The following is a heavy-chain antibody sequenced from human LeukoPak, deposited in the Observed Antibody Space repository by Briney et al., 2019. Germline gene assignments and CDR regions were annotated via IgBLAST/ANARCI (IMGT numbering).Heavy chain of an antibody. CDR3: TRRSTWDLFDS. V-gene: IGHV4-31*03. D-gene: IGHD6-13*01. Sequence: SETLSLTCTVSGGSISSGGYYWSWIRQHPGKGLEWIGYIYYSGSTYYNPSLKSRVTISVDTSKNQFSLRLTSVTAADTAVYYCTRRSTWDLFDSWGPGTLVTVSS. CDR2: IYYSGST. CDR1: GGSISSGGYY. J-gene: IGHJ4*02.